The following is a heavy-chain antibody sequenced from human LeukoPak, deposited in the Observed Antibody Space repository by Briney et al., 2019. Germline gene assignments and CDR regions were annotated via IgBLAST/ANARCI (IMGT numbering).Heavy chain of an antibody. V-gene: IGHV1-46*01. D-gene: IGHD2-2*01. Sequence: ASVKVSCKASGYTFTSYYMHWVRQAPGQGLEWMGIIDPSGGSTSYAQKFQGRVTTTRDTSTSTVYMELSCLRSEDTAVYYCARELGYCSSTSCAKMSSWGQGTLVTVSS. CDR3: ARELGYCSSTSCAKMSS. J-gene: IGHJ5*02. CDR2: IDPSGGST. CDR1: GYTFTSYY.